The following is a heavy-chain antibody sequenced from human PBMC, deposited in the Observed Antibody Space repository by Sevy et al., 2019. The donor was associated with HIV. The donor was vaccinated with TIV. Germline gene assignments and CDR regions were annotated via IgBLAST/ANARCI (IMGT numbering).Heavy chain of an antibody. D-gene: IGHD6-13*01. Sequence: QSQTLSLTCAISGDSVSSNSATWNWIRQSPSRGLEWLGRTYYRSKWYNDYAVSVKSRITINPDTSKNQFSLRLNSVTPGDTAVYYCARDLGSSLNWFDPWGQGTLVTVSS. V-gene: IGHV6-1*01. CDR3: ARDLGSSLNWFDP. J-gene: IGHJ5*02. CDR1: GDSVSSNSAT. CDR2: TYYRSKWYN.